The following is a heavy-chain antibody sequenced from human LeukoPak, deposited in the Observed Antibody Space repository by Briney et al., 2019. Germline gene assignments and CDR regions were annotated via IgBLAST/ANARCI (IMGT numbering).Heavy chain of an antibody. CDR2: IYYSGST. CDR3: ARNSVAGLYWYFDL. V-gene: IGHV4-39*01. CDR1: GGSISSSSYY. J-gene: IGHJ2*01. Sequence: SETLSLTCTVSGGSISSSSYYWGWIRQPPGKGLEWTGSIYYSGSTYYNPSLKSRVTISVDTYKNQFSLKLSSVTAADTAVYYCARNSVAGLYWYFDLWGRGTLVTVSS. D-gene: IGHD6-19*01.